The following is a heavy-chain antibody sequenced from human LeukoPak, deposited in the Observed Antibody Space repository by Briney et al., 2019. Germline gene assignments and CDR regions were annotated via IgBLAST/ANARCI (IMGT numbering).Heavy chain of an antibody. D-gene: IGHD1-26*01. CDR2: LRHDGSAR. V-gene: IGHV3-30*02. CDR3: AKGGPTYGYIDY. CDR1: GFTFSGYS. J-gene: IGHJ4*02. Sequence: GGSLILSCAASGFTFSGYSMHWVRQAPGKGLEWLALLRHDGSARYHAESVKGRFTISRDNSKNTLYLQMNSLRAEDTAVYYCAKGGPTYGYIDYWGQGTLVTVSS.